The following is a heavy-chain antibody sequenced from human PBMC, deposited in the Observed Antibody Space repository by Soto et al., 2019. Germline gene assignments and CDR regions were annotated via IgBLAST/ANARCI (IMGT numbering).Heavy chain of an antibody. J-gene: IGHJ4*02. Sequence: QVQLVQSGAEVKKPGASVKVSCKASGYTFITYGVSWVRQVPGQGLDWLGWISTYNGNTRYAERLQGRVTMTTDTTTNTAYMELRNLRSDDTAVYYCARGPTDYYDNSANYFLDYWGQGTLVIVSS. CDR2: ISTYNGNT. V-gene: IGHV1-18*01. CDR3: ARGPTDYYDNSANYFLDY. CDR1: GYTFITYG. D-gene: IGHD3-22*01.